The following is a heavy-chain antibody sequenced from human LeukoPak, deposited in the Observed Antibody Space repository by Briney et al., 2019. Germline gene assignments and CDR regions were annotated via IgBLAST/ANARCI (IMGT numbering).Heavy chain of an antibody. CDR3: ARARSGSYDTFDI. CDR2: INWNGGST. V-gene: IGHV3-20*04. CDR1: GFTFSTYA. D-gene: IGHD1-26*01. J-gene: IGHJ3*02. Sequence: GGSLRLSCAASGFTFSTYAMHWVRQAPGKGLEWVSGINWNGGSTGYADSVKGRFTISRDNAKNSLYLQVNSLRAEDTALYYCARARSGSYDTFDIWGQGTMVTVSS.